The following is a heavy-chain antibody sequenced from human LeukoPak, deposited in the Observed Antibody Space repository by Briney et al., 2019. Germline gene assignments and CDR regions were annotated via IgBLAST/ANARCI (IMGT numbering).Heavy chain of an antibody. CDR1: GFTFSTHA. V-gene: IGHV3-23*01. CDR3: AKGYADYGADAFDI. D-gene: IGHD4-17*01. CDR2: SRGSGGIT. J-gene: IGHJ3*02. Sequence: GGSLRLSCAPSGFTFSTHAMSWVRQAPGKGLEWVSTSRGSGGITYYADSVKGRFTISRDQSKNTLYLQMNSLRVEDTAVYYCAKGYADYGADAFDIWGQGTLVTVST.